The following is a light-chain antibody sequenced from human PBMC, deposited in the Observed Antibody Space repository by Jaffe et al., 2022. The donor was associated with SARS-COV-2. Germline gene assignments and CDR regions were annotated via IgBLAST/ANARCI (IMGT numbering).Light chain of an antibody. CDR1: TSNIGNNY. V-gene: IGLV1-51*01. CDR2: DNN. Sequence: QAVLTQPPSVSAAPGQKVTISCSGSTSNIGNNYVSWFQQLPGEAPKLLIYDNNKRPPGNPDRFSGSKSGTSATLGITGLQTGDEADYYCGTWDNSLSAVVFGGGTKLTVL. J-gene: IGLJ3*02. CDR3: GTWDNSLSAVV.